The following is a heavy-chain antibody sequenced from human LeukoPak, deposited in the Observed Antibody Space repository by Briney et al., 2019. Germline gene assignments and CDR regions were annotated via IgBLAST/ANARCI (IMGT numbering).Heavy chain of an antibody. J-gene: IGHJ1*01. D-gene: IGHD2-2*01. CDR1: GFSLSTSGVG. V-gene: IGHV2-5*02. CDR3: AHARSSTSYLGHFQH. Sequence: SGPTLVKPTQTLTPTCTFSGFSLSTSGVGVGWIRQPPGKALGRLALIYWEDDKRYSPSLKSRLTITKDTSKNQVVLTMTNMDPVDTATYYCAHARSSTSYLGHFQHWGQGTLVTVSS. CDR2: IYWEDDK.